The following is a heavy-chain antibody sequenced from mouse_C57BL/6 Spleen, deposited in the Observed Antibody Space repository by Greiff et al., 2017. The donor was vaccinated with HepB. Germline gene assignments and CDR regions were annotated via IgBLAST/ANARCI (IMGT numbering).Heavy chain of an antibody. J-gene: IGHJ2*01. CDR2: IDPSDSET. D-gene: IGHD3-2*02. CDR1: GYTFTSYW. Sequence: QVQLQQPGAELVRPGSSVKLSCKASGYTFTSYWMHWVKQRPIQGLEWIGNIDPSDSETHYNQKFKDKATLTVDKSSSTAYMQLSSLTSEDSAVYYCARRSSGYPYYFDYWGQGTTLTVSS. CDR3: ARRSSGYPYYFDY. V-gene: IGHV1-52*01.